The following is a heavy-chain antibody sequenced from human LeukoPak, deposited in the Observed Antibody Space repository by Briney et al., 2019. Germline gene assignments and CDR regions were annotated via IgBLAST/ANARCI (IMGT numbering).Heavy chain of an antibody. J-gene: IGHJ4*02. CDR1: GFTFSSYA. D-gene: IGHD6-13*01. V-gene: IGHV3-23*01. CDR2: ISGSGANT. CDR3: AKARGSSWSVSGYFDY. Sequence: GGSLRLSCAASGFTFSSYAMGWVRQAPGKGLEWVSAISGSGANTYYADSVKGRFTISRDNSKNTLYLQMNSLRAEDTAVYYCAKARGSSWSVSGYFDYWGQGTLVTVSS.